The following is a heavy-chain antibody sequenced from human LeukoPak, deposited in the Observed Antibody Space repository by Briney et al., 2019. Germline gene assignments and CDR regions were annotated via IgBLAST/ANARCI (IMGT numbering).Heavy chain of an antibody. CDR1: GFTVSSNY. CDR3: ARGGIATVRFDP. D-gene: IGHD1-1*01. Sequence: GGSLRLSCAASGFTVSSNYMTWVRQAPGKGLEWVSVIYSGGSTYYADSVKGGFTISRDNSKNTLYLQMNSLRAEDTGVYYCARGGIATVRFDPWGQGTLVTVSS. V-gene: IGHV3-66*01. CDR2: IYSGGST. J-gene: IGHJ5*02.